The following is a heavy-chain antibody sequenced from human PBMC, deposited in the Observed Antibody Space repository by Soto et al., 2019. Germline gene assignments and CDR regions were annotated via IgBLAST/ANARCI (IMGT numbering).Heavy chain of an antibody. CDR3: ARDNLVATREWFDP. Sequence: PSETLSLTCAVSGYSISSGYYWGWIRQPPGKGLEWIGSIYHSGRTYYNPSLKSRVTISVDTSKNQFSLKLSSVTAADTAVYYCARDNLVATREWFDPWGQGTLVTVSS. D-gene: IGHD5-12*01. CDR1: GYSISSGYY. V-gene: IGHV4-38-2*02. CDR2: IYHSGRT. J-gene: IGHJ5*02.